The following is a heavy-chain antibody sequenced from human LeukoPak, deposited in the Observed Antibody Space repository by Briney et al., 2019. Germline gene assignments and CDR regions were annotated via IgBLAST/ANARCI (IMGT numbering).Heavy chain of an antibody. CDR1: GDSVSSNSAA. D-gene: IGHD1-20*01. V-gene: IGHV6-1*01. CDR3: ARAPRVTGTTSYFDY. Sequence: SQTLSLTCDISGDSVSSNSAAWNWIRQSPSRGLEWLGRTYYRSKWYNDYAVSVKSRITINPDTSKNQFSLQLNSVTPEDTAVYFCARAPRVTGTTSYFDYWGQGTLVTVSS. J-gene: IGHJ4*02. CDR2: TYYRSKWYN.